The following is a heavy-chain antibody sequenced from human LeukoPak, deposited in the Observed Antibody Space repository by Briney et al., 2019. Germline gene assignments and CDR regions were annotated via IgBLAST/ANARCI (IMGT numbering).Heavy chain of an antibody. Sequence: SETLSLTCTVSGGSIRSYYWSWIRQSPGKGLEWIGHIYYSGNANYNPSLKSRATISVDTSKSQFSLRLSSVTAADTALYYCASTPGVAATGPLWWFDPWGQGTLVTVSS. CDR2: IYYSGNA. J-gene: IGHJ5*02. D-gene: IGHD6-13*01. V-gene: IGHV4-59*01. CDR1: GGSIRSYY. CDR3: ASTPGVAATGPLWWFDP.